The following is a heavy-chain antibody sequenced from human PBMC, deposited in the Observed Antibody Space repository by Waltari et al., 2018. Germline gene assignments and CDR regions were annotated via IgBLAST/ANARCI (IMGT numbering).Heavy chain of an antibody. J-gene: IGHJ6*02. CDR2: IYHRGST. D-gene: IGHD1-26*01. CDR1: GGSISRGGYY. CDR3: ARDPRVGYYYYGMDV. Sequence: QVQLQESGPGLVKPSQTLSLTCTVSGGSISRGGYYWSWIRQHPGKGLEWIGYIYHRGSTYYNQSRKSRVTISVDRSKNQFSLKLSSVTAADTAVYYCARDPRVGYYYYGMDVWGQGTTVTVSS. V-gene: IGHV4-31*03.